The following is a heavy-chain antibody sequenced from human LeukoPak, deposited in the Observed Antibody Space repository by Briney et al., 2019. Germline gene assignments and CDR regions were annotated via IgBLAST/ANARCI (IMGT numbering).Heavy chain of an antibody. V-gene: IGHV3-64*01. CDR3: ARESPAVADITGGWFDP. Sequence: QAGGSLRLSCAASGFTFSSYAMHWVRQAPGKGLEYVSAISSNGGSTYYANSVKGRFTISRDNSKNTLYLQMGSLRAEDMAVYYCARESPAVADITGGWFDPWGQGTLVTVSS. J-gene: IGHJ5*02. CDR2: ISSNGGST. CDR1: GFTFSSYA. D-gene: IGHD6-19*01.